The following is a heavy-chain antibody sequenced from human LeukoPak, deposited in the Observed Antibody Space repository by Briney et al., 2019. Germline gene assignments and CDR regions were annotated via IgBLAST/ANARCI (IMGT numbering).Heavy chain of an antibody. CDR2: ISWNSGSI. D-gene: IGHD6-13*01. V-gene: IGHV3-9*01. J-gene: IGHJ4*02. CDR1: GFTFDDYA. CDR3: AKMSAGRDY. Sequence: PGGSLRLSCAASGFTFDDYAMHWVRQAPGKGLEWVSGISWNSGSIGYADSVKGRFTISRDNAKNSLYLQMNSLRAEDTALYYCAKMSAGRDYWGQGTLVTVSS.